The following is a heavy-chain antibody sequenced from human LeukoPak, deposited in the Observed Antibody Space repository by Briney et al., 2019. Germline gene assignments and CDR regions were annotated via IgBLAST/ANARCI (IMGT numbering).Heavy chain of an antibody. D-gene: IGHD5-18*01. V-gene: IGHV3-23*01. Sequence: GGSLRLSCAASGFTFSSYAMSWVRQAPGKGLEWVSAISGSGGSTYYADSVKGRFTISRDNSKNTLYLQTNSLRAEDTAVYYCAKDSDTAMVTPIDYWGQGTLVTVSS. CDR3: AKDSDTAMVTPIDY. J-gene: IGHJ4*02. CDR1: GFTFSSYA. CDR2: ISGSGGST.